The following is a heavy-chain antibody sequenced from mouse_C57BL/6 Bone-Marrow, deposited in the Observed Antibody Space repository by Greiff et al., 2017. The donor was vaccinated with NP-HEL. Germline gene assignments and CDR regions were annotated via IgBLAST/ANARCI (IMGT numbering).Heavy chain of an antibody. V-gene: IGHV5-6*01. Sequence: EVQGVESGGDLVKPGGSLKLSCAASGFTFSSYGMSWVRQTPDKRLEWVATISSGGSYTYYPDSVKGRFTISRDNAKNTLYLQMSSLKSEDTARYYCARRYYGSSYRYFDVWGTGTTVTVSS. CDR2: ISSGGSYT. D-gene: IGHD1-1*01. CDR3: ARRYYGSSYRYFDV. J-gene: IGHJ1*03. CDR1: GFTFSSYG.